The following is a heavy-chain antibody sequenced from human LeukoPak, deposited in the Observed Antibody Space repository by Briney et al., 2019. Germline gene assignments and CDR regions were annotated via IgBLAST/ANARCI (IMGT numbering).Heavy chain of an antibody. V-gene: IGHV4-59*01. CDR3: ARVSELLYGAFDI. Sequence: SETLSLTCTVSGGSIGSYYWSWIRQPPGKGLEWIGYIYYSGSTNYNPSLKSRVTISVDTSKNQFSLKLSSVTAADTAVYYCARVSELLYGAFDIWGQGTMVTVSS. CDR2: IYYSGST. CDR1: GGSIGSYY. D-gene: IGHD1-26*01. J-gene: IGHJ3*02.